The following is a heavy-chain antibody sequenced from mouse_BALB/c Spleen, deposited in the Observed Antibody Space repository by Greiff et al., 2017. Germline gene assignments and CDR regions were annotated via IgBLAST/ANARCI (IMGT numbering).Heavy chain of an antibody. V-gene: IGHV2-6-7*01. CDR1: GFSLTGYG. D-gene: IGHD1-1*02. CDR2: IWGDGST. Sequence: QVQLKESGPGLVAPSQSLSITCTVSGFSLTGYGVNWVRQPPGKGLEWLGMIWGDGSTDYNSALKSRLSISKDNSKSQVFLKMNSLQTDDTARYYCAREGGNSAMDYWGQGTSVTVSS. CDR3: AREGGNSAMDY. J-gene: IGHJ4*01.